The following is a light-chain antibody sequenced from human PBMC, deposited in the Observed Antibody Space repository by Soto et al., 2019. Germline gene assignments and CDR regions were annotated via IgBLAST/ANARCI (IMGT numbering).Light chain of an antibody. CDR2: DAS. J-gene: IGKJ4*01. CDR3: QQSYSTPPT. CDR1: QRLXSH. Sequence: DIQMTQSPSSLSASVGDRVTITCRASQRLXSHFSWYQQKPGKAPKFLXYDASSLQRGGPSRFSGSGSGTDFTLTISSLQPEDFANYYCQQSYSTPPTFGGGTKVDIK. V-gene: IGKV1-39*01.